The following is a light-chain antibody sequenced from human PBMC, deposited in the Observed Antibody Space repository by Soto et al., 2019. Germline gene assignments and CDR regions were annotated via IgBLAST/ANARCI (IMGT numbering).Light chain of an antibody. V-gene: IGKV3-20*01. J-gene: IGKJ4*01. CDR2: VAS. CDR1: QSVSSSY. Sequence: EIVLTQSPGTLSMSPGERATLSCRASQSVSSSYLAWYQQKPGQAPRLLIYVASGRATGITDRFSDSGSGKDFTLTISRLEPEDFAVYYCQQYSSAPFTFGGGTKVEIK. CDR3: QQYSSAPFT.